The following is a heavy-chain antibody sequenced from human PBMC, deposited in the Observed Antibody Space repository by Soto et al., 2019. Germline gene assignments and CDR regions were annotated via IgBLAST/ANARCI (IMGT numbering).Heavy chain of an antibody. CDR2: ISGSGGST. CDR3: AKSLPDYSSGWYSEYYFDY. Sequence: WGSLRLSCAASGFTFSSYAMSWVRQAPGKGLEWVSAISGSGGSTYYADSVKGRFTISRDNSKNTLYLQMNSLRAEDTAVYYCAKSLPDYSSGWYSEYYFDYWGQGTLVTVSS. J-gene: IGHJ4*02. CDR1: GFTFSSYA. V-gene: IGHV3-23*01. D-gene: IGHD6-19*01.